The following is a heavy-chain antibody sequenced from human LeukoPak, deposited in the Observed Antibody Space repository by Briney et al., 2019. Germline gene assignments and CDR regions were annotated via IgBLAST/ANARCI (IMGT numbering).Heavy chain of an antibody. CDR2: ISYDGYNK. D-gene: IGHD3-22*01. CDR3: ARGGMYDSYYFFYMDV. V-gene: IGHV3-30*01. CDR1: GFTFSGYA. J-gene: IGHJ6*03. Sequence: PGGSLRLSCAASGFTFSGYAVHWVRQAPGKGLQWVAAISYDGYNKYYADSLKGRSTISRENSKNTLWLQMNSLRAEDTAVYYCARGGMYDSYYFFYMDVWGKGTTVTVSS.